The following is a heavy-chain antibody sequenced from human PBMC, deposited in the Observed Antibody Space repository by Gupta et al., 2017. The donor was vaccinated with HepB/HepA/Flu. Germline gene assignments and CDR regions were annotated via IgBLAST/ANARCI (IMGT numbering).Heavy chain of an antibody. CDR2: ISSSGSTI. CDR3: ARGGVESLFDY. Sequence: SDYYMSWIRQAPGKGLEWVSYISSSGSTIYYADSVQGRFTISRDNAKNSLYLQMNSLRAEDTAVYYCARGGVESLFDYWGQGTLVTVSS. V-gene: IGHV3-11*04. D-gene: IGHD5-24*01. CDR1: SDYY. J-gene: IGHJ4*02.